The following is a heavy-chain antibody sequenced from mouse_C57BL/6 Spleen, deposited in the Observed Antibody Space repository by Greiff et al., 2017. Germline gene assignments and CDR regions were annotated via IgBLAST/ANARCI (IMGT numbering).Heavy chain of an antibody. Sequence: VQLQQSGAELVRPGTSVKLSCTASGYTFPSYWMHWVKQRPGQGLAWIGVIDPSGSSTNYTQKFTGKATLTVDTSSSTAYMQLSSLTSEDSAVYYCVGTTVVVDYWGQGTTLTVSS. D-gene: IGHD1-1*01. V-gene: IGHV1-59*01. CDR3: VGTTVVVDY. J-gene: IGHJ2*01. CDR1: GYTFPSYW. CDR2: IDPSGSST.